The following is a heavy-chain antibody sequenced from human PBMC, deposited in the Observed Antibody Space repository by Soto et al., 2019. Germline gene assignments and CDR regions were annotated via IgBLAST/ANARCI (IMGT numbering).Heavy chain of an antibody. Sequence: PVGSLRLSCAASGFTFSRYGMHWVRQAPGKGLEWVALIWFDGSDKYYTESVKGRFTISRDNSKSTLYLQMNSLRAEDTAVYYCARLYCSAASCYSVGAFDIRGQGTMVTVSS. J-gene: IGHJ3*02. V-gene: IGHV3-33*01. D-gene: IGHD2-15*01. CDR3: ARLYCSAASCYSVGAFDI. CDR2: IWFDGSDK. CDR1: GFTFSRYG.